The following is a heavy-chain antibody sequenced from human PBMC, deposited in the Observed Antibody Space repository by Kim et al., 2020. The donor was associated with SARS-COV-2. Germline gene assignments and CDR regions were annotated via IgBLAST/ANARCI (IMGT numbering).Heavy chain of an antibody. CDR1: GYSFTSYW. D-gene: IGHD3-22*01. CDR3: ARLGDYYDPYYYGMDV. CDR2: IYPGDSDT. V-gene: IGHV5-51*01. J-gene: IGHJ6*02. Sequence: GESLKISCKGSGYSFTSYWIGWVRQMPGKGLEWMGIIYPGDSDTRYSPSFQGQVTISADKSISTAYLQWSSLKASDTAMYYCARLGDYYDPYYYGMDVWGQGTPVTVSS.